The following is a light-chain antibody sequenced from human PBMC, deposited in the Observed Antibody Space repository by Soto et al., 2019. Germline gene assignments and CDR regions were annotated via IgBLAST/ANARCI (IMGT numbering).Light chain of an antibody. CDR1: QSITSW. Sequence: DIQMTQSPSTLCASVGDRVTIPCRASQSITSWLAWYQQKPGKAPKLLIYDASSLESGVPSRFSGSGSGTEFTLTISSLQPDDFATYYCQQYNSYPWTFGQGTKVDIK. CDR3: QQYNSYPWT. CDR2: DAS. J-gene: IGKJ1*01. V-gene: IGKV1-5*01.